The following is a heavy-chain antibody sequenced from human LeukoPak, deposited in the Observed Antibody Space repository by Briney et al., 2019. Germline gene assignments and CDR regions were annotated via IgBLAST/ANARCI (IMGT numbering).Heavy chain of an antibody. CDR3: VKDIGPLTHHYDSCGFSGAFDY. CDR1: GFSFDDYA. J-gene: IGHJ4*02. Sequence: GWSLRLSRAASGFSFDDYAMHWVRPVRAKGLDWVASISWNSEIIDYADSVKGRFTIYRDKAKKSLTLHMNSLRAGDTDLYFCVKDIGPLTHHYDSCGFSGAFDYWGQGTLVTVSS. D-gene: IGHD3-22*01. CDR2: ISWNSEII. V-gene: IGHV3-9*01.